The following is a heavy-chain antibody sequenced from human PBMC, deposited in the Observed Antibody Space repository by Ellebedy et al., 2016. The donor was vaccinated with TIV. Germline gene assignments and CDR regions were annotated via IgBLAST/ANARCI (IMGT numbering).Heavy chain of an antibody. CDR3: AKGVQWPPRDDVFGI. J-gene: IGHJ3*02. V-gene: IGHV3-30*18. D-gene: IGHD6-19*01. CDR2: ISHDGSNK. CDR1: GFTFSSYG. Sequence: GESLKISCAASGFTFSSYGMHWVRQAPGKGLDWVAVISHDGSNKYYADSVKGRFTISRDNSKNTLYLLTNTVRAEDTAVYHCAKGVQWPPRDDVFGIWGQGTMVTVSS.